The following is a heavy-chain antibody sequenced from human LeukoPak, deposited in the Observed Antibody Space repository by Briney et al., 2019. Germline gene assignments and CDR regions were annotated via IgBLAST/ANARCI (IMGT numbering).Heavy chain of an antibody. CDR2: INAGNGNT. CDR1: GFTSTSYA. J-gene: IGHJ4*02. Sequence: ASVKVSCKTSGFTSTSYAMHWVRQAPGQSLEWMGWINAGNGNTKYSQKFQGRVTVTRDTSASTAYMELSSLRSEDTAVYYCAREAWGSSCSDYWGQGTLVTVSS. D-gene: IGHD6-13*01. V-gene: IGHV1-3*01. CDR3: AREAWGSSCSDY.